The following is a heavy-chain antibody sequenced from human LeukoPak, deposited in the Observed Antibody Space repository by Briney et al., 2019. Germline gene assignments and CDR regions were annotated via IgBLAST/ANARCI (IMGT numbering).Heavy chain of an antibody. CDR1: GFTFSSYG. D-gene: IGHD5-24*01. CDR2: IRYDGSNK. J-gene: IGHJ4*02. V-gene: IGHV3-30*02. CDR3: ARGDGYNYFDLNRPHFDY. Sequence: GGSLRLSCAASGFTFSSYGMHWVRQAPGKGLEWVAFIRYDGSNKYYADSVKGRFTISRDNSKNTLYLQMNSLRAEDTAVYYCARGDGYNYFDLNRPHFDYWGQGTLVTVSS.